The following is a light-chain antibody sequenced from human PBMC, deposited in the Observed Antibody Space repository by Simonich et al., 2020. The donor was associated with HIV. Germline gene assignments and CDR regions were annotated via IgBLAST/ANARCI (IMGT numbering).Light chain of an antibody. J-gene: IGKJ2*01. V-gene: IGKV4-1*01. CDR2: WAS. Sequence: DIVMTQSPDSLAVSMGERATINCKSSQSVLYSSNNKNYLAWYQQKPGQPPKLLIYWASTRESGVPDRFSGSGSGTDFTLTISSMQSEDFAVYYCQQYNNWPHYTFGQGTKLEIK. CDR3: QQYNNWPHYT. CDR1: QSVLYSSNNKNY.